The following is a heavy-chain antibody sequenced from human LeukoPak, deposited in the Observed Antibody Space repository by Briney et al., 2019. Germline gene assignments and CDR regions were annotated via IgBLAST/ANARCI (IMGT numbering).Heavy chain of an antibody. J-gene: IGHJ4*02. CDR1: VFTFSSYA. D-gene: IGHD6-13*01. V-gene: IGHV3-23*01. CDR3: AKDRPRSTLSSSWYPQKGIDY. CDR2: ISGSGGST. Sequence: GGSLRLFCAASVFTFSSYAMSWVREAPGKGREYVSAISGSGGSTYYADSVKGRFTISRDNSKNTLYLQMNSLRAEDTAVYYCAKDRPRSTLSSSWYPQKGIDYWGQGTLVTVSS.